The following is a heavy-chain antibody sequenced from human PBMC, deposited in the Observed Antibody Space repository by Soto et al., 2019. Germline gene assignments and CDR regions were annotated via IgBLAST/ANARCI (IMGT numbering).Heavy chain of an antibody. Sequence: GTSVEVARTSSGYSFSVSEVHWVRKTPGQGLEWMGWINPNSGGTNYAQKFQGWVTMTRDTSISTAYMELSRLRSDDTAVYYCARDQIYCSGGSCSGPHAFDIWGQVTMVTVSS. V-gene: IGHV1-2*04. CDR1: GYSFSVSE. CDR2: INPNSGGT. CDR3: ARDQIYCSGGSCSGPHAFDI. J-gene: IGHJ3*02. D-gene: IGHD2-15*01.